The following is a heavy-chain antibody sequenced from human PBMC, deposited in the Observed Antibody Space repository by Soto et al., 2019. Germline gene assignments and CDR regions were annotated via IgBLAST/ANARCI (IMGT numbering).Heavy chain of an antibody. CDR1: GGSISSYY. D-gene: IGHD2-21*02. Sequence: SETLSLTCTVSGGSISSYYWSWIRQPPGKGLEWIGYIYYSGSTNYSPSLKSRVTISVDTSKNQFSLKLSSVTAADTAVYYCARSVVTADNWFDPWGQGTLVTVSS. CDR3: ARSVVTADNWFDP. J-gene: IGHJ5*02. V-gene: IGHV4-59*01. CDR2: IYYSGST.